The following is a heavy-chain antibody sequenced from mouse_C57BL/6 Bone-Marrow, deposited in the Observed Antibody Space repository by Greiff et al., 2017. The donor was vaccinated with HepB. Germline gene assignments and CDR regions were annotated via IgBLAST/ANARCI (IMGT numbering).Heavy chain of an antibody. CDR3: AREGDYDYGNYAMDY. V-gene: IGHV1-69*01. D-gene: IGHD2-4*01. J-gene: IGHJ4*01. CDR2: IDPSDSST. CDR1: GYTFTSYW. Sequence: QVQLQQPGAVLVMPGASVKLSCKASGYTFTSYWMHWVKPRPGQGLEWIGEIDPSDSSTNYNQKFKGKSTLTVDKSSSTAYMKLSSLTSEDSAVYYGAREGDYDYGNYAMDYWGQGTAVT.